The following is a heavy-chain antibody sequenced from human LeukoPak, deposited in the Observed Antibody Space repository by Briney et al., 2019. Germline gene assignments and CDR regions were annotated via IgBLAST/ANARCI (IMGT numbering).Heavy chain of an antibody. V-gene: IGHV4-4*02. D-gene: IGHD4-17*01. Sequence: SETLSLTCAVSGGSISSSNWWSWVRQPPGKGLEWIGEIYHSGSTNYNPSLKSRVTISVDKSMNQFSLKLSSVTAADTAVYYCARDPLGPGDHGRGAFDIWGQGTMDTVSS. CDR1: GGSISSSNW. CDR3: ARDPLGPGDHGRGAFDI. J-gene: IGHJ3*02. CDR2: IYHSGST.